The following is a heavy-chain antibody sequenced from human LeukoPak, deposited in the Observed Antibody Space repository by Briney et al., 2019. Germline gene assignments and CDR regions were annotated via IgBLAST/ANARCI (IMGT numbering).Heavy chain of an antibody. CDR3: AREYSYGFVDAFDI. CDR2: IWYDGSNK. Sequence: PGRSLRLSCAASGFTFSSYGMHWVRQAPGKGLEWVAVIWYDGSNKYYADSVKGRFTISRDNSKNTLYLQMNSLRAEDTAVYYCAREYSYGFVDAFDIWGQGTMVTVSS. CDR1: GFTFSSYG. D-gene: IGHD5-18*01. J-gene: IGHJ3*02. V-gene: IGHV3-33*01.